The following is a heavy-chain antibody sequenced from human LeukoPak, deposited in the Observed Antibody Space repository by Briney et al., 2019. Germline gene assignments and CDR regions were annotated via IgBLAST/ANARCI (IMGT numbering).Heavy chain of an antibody. D-gene: IGHD2-2*01. J-gene: IGHJ3*02. CDR1: GFTFSSYS. CDR2: ISSSSSTI. Sequence: GGSLRLSCAASGFTFSSYSMNWVRQAPGKGLEWVSYISSSSSTIYYADSVKGRFTISRDNAKNSLYLQMNSLRAEDTAVYYCARGQDCSSTSRYPRPDIWGQGTMVTVSS. V-gene: IGHV3-48*04. CDR3: ARGQDCSSTSRYPRPDI.